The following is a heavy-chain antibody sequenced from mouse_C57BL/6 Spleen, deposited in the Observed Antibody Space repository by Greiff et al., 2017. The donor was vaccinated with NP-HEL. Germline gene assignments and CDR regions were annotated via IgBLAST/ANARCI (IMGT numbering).Heavy chain of an antibody. CDR3: ARGYYDYNYAMDY. D-gene: IGHD2-4*01. Sequence: VQLQQPGAELVKPGASVKMSCKASGYTFTSYWITWVKQRPGQGLEWIGDIYPGSGSTNYNEKFKSKATLTVDTSSSTAYMQLSSLTSEDSAVYYCARGYYDYNYAMDYWGQGTSVTVSS. J-gene: IGHJ4*01. CDR1: GYTFTSYW. CDR2: IYPGSGST. V-gene: IGHV1-55*01.